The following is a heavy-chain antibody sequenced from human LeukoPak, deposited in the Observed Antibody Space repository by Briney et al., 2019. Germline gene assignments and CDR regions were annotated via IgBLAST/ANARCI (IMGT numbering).Heavy chain of an antibody. D-gene: IGHD5-24*01. CDR3: ARGRGGYNRFDY. J-gene: IGHJ4*02. CDR1: GYTFTGHY. V-gene: IGHV1-2*02. Sequence: ASVKVSCKASGYTFTGHYMHWVRQAPGQGLEWMGWINPKNAGTNFAQKFQGRVTMTRDTSISTAYMELSRLRSDDTAVYYCARGRGGYNRFDYWGQGTLVTVSS. CDR2: INPKNAGT.